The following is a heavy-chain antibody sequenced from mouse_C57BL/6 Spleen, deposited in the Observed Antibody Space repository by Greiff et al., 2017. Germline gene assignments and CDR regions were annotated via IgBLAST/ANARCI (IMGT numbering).Heavy chain of an antibody. CDR1: GYSITSGYY. CDR2: ISYDGSN. J-gene: IGHJ2*01. Sequence: EVQLVESGPGLVKPSQSLSLTCSVTGYSITSGYYWNWIRQFPGNKLEWMGYISYDGSNNYNPSLKNRISITRDTSKNQFFLKLNSVTTEDTATYYCARVRGYSNFDYWGQGTTLTVSS. CDR3: ARVRGYSNFDY. D-gene: IGHD2-5*01. V-gene: IGHV3-6*01.